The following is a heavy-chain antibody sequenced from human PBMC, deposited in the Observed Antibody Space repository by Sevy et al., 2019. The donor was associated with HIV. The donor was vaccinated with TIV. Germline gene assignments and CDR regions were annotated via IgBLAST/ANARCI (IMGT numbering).Heavy chain of an antibody. CDR2: ISSDGSYR. Sequence: GGSLRLSCPASGFTLGTYDMHWVRQAPGKGLEWVAIISSDGSYRYYADSVRGRFSMSRDNSKNTMYLQISGLLIEDTAVYYCAKNRPPGWSLFSRHGMDVWGRGTTVTVSS. V-gene: IGHV3-30*18. CDR3: AKNRPPGWSLFSRHGMDV. CDR1: GFTLGTYD. J-gene: IGHJ6*02. D-gene: IGHD1-26*01.